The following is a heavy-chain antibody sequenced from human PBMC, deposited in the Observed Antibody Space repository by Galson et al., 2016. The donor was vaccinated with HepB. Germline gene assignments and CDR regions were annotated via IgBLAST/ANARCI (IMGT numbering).Heavy chain of an antibody. J-gene: IGHJ5*02. D-gene: IGHD3-3*01. V-gene: IGHV3-23*01. CDR3: AKDGDYYDFWSGYSNWFDP. Sequence: SLRLSCAASGSTFSTYAMNWVRQAPGKGLEWVSGISGSGGSTYYADSVKGRFTISKDNSKNTLYLQMNSLRAEDTAVYYCAKDGDYYDFWSGYSNWFDPWGQGTLVTVSS. CDR2: ISGSGGST. CDR1: GSTFSTYA.